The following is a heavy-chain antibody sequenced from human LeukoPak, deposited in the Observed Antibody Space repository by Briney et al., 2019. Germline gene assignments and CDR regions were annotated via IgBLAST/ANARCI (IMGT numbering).Heavy chain of an antibody. V-gene: IGHV1-2*02. CDR1: GYTFTGYY. J-gene: IGHJ6*02. CDR3: ACHVDTAMVTLLQDYYGMDV. CDR2: INPNSGGT. D-gene: IGHD5-18*01. Sequence: ASVKVSCKASGYTFTGYYMQWVRQAPGQGLEWMGWINPNSGGTNYAQKFQGRVTMTRDTSISTAYMELSRLRSDDTAVYYCACHVDTAMVTLLQDYYGMDVWGQGTTVTVSS.